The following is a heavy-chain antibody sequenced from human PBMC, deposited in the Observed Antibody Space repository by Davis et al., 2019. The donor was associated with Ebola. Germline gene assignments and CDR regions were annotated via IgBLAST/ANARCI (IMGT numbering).Heavy chain of an antibody. J-gene: IGHJ3*02. V-gene: IGHV3-23*01. D-gene: IGHD2-21*01. CDR1: GFTFSNYA. Sequence: GESLKISCAASGFTFSNYAMSWVRQVPGGGLEWVAGISATGVDKKYADSVRGRFSISRDDSKNTLYLQMNSLRAEDTAMFYCAKKVVIPIGHDAFDIWGQGTMVTVSS. CDR2: ISATGVDK. CDR3: AKKVVIPIGHDAFDI.